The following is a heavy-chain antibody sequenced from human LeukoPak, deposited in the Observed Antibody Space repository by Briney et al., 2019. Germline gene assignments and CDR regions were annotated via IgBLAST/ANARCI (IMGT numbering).Heavy chain of an antibody. CDR1: GGSFSGYC. V-gene: IGHV4-34*01. J-gene: IGHJ4*02. Sequence: PSETLSLTCAVYGGSFSGYCWSWIRQPPGKGLEWIGEINHSGSTNYNPSLKSRVTISVDTSKNQFSLKLSSVTAADTAVYYCARGPQYDILTGYYLDYWGQGTLVTVSS. CDR2: INHSGST. D-gene: IGHD3-9*01. CDR3: ARGPQYDILTGYYLDY.